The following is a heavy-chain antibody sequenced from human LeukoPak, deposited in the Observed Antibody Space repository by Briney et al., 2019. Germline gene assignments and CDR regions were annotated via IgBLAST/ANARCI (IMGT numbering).Heavy chain of an antibody. V-gene: IGHV3-23*01. CDR2: ITGGHYPT. D-gene: IGHD4-17*01. J-gene: IGHJ5*02. CDR3: TKDPNGDYVGAFDP. Sequence: GGSLRLSCAASGFSFSSFAMTWVRQAPGKGLEWVSSITGGHYPTYNTDSVKGRFTISRDNFKNTLYLQMNSLRADDTAVYYCTKDPNGDYVGAFDPWGQGTLVTVSS. CDR1: GFSFSSFA.